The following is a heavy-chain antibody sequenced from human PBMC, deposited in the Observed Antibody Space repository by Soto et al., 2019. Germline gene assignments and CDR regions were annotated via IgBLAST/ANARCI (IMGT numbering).Heavy chain of an antibody. CDR1: GGTFTTYD. V-gene: IGHV1-69*06. Sequence: QVQLVQSGAEVRKPGSSVKVSCKASGGTFTTYDISWVRQAPGHGLEWMGGIIPLFDATKYAQKFQGRVTITADKSTGTAYMELSSLRSEDTAMYYCARDRSSSWYNGTFYFDSWGQGTLVIVSS. D-gene: IGHD6-19*01. J-gene: IGHJ4*02. CDR2: IIPLFDAT. CDR3: ARDRSSSWYNGTFYFDS.